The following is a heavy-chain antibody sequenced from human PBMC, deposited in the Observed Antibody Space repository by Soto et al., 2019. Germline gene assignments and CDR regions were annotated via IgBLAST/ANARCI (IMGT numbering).Heavy chain of an antibody. V-gene: IGHV1-3*01. J-gene: IGHJ4*02. D-gene: IGHD3-22*01. CDR2: INAGNGNT. CDR3: ARGERYYYDXSGYFGLDY. CDR1: GYTFTNYA. Sequence: QVQLVQSGAEVKKPGASVKVSCKASGYTFTNYAIHWVRQAPGQRLEWMGWINAGNGNTKYSQNFQGRVTITRDTSASTAYMELSSLRSEDTAVYYCARGERYYYDXSGYFGLDYWGQGTLVTVSS.